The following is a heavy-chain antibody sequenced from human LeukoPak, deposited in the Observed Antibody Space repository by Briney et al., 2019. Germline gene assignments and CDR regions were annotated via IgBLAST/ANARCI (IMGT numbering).Heavy chain of an antibody. CDR1: GGSFSGYY. V-gene: IGHV4-34*01. CDR2: INHSGST. D-gene: IGHD3-9*01. Sequence: SETLSLTCAVYGGSFSGYYWSWIRQPPGKGLEWIGEINHSGSTNYNPSLKSRVTISVDTSKNQFSLKPSSVTAADTAVYYCASRDILTGIGDYWGQGTLVTVSS. CDR3: ASRDILTGIGDY. J-gene: IGHJ4*02.